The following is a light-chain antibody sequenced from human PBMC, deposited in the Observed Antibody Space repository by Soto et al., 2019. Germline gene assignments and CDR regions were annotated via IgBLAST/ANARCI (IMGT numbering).Light chain of an antibody. CDR2: EGS. CDR1: SSDVGSYNL. J-gene: IGLJ2*01. Sequence: QSALTQPASVSGSPGQSITISCTGTSSDVGSYNLVSWYQQHPGKAPKLMIYEGSKRPSGVYNGFSGSKSGNTASVTISGLQAEDEADYYCCSYAGSSTDVVFGGGTKLTVL. V-gene: IGLV2-23*01. CDR3: CSYAGSSTDVV.